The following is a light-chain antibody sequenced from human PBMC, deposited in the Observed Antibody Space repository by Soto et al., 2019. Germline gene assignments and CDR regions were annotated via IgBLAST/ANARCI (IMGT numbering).Light chain of an antibody. CDR2: GAS. CDR1: QSVSSN. J-gene: IGKJ1*01. Sequence: EIVMTQSPATLSVSPGERATLSCRASQSVSSNLAWYQQKPGQAPRLLIYGASTRATGIPASFSGSGSGTEFTPTISSLQSEDFAVYYCQQYNNWPQTFGQGIKVEI. CDR3: QQYNNWPQT. V-gene: IGKV3-15*01.